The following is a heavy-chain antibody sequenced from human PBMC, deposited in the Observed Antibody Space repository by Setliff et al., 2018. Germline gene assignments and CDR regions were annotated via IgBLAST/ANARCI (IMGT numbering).Heavy chain of an antibody. CDR3: AKGGDWDDQHYAFDI. CDR2: VTTTGGFT. CDR1: EFIFSNYF. Sequence: PGGSLRLSCEGSEFIFSNYFMSWFRQAPGKGLEWLSYVTTTGGFTKEADSVRGRFSVSRDNSKKSVYLQINDLRAEDTALYFCAKGGDWDDQHYAFDIWGQGTMVTVSS. J-gene: IGHJ3*02. V-gene: IGHV3-11*03. D-gene: IGHD1-1*01.